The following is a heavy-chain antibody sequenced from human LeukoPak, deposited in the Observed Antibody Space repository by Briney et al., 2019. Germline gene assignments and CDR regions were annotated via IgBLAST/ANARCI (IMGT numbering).Heavy chain of an antibody. D-gene: IGHD6-13*01. CDR2: ISAYNGNT. CDR3: ARDERPGIAAAVNY. Sequence: ASVKVSCKASGYTFTGYYMHWVRQAPGQGLEWMGWISAYNGNTNYAQKLQGRVTMTTDTSTSTAYMELRSLRSDDTAVYYCARDERPGIAAAVNYWGQGTLVTVSS. V-gene: IGHV1-18*04. J-gene: IGHJ4*02. CDR1: GYTFTGYY.